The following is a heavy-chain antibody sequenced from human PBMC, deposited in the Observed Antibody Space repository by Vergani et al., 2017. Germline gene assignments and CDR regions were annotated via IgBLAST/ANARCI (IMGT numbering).Heavy chain of an antibody. J-gene: IGHJ5*02. CDR2: INAGNGNT. CDR3: ARVAYYDSSASYFGLFDP. D-gene: IGHD3-22*01. Sequence: QVQLVQSGAEVRKPGASVKVSCKASGYTFTTYAMHWVRQAPGQRLEWMGWINAGNGNTKYSQKFQGRVTITRDTSASTAYMELSSLTSEDTAVYYCARVAYYDSSASYFGLFDPWGQGSLGTVSS. CDR1: GYTFTTYA. V-gene: IGHV1-3*01.